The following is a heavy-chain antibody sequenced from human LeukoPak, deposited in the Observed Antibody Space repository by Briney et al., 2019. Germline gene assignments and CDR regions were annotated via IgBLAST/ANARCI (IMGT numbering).Heavy chain of an antibody. CDR2: TRNKANSYST. CDR3: AKVSSMLRGPIVIYYFDF. D-gene: IGHD3-10*01. J-gene: IGHJ4*02. V-gene: IGHV3-72*01. CDR1: GFTLSDYY. Sequence: GGSLRLSCAASGFTLSDYYIDWVRQAPGKGLEWVGRTRNKANSYSTQYAASVRGRFSISRDDSKSSVYLQLNSLQTEDTAVYYCAKVSSMLRGPIVIYYFDFWGQGTLVTVSS.